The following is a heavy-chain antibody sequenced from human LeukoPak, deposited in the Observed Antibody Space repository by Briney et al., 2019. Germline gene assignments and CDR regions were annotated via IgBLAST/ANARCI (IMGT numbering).Heavy chain of an antibody. J-gene: IGHJ4*02. CDR2: ISSSSSYI. CDR1: GFTFSSYS. D-gene: IGHD5-18*01. V-gene: IGHV3-21*04. Sequence: GGSLRLSCAASGFTFSSYSMNWVRQAPGKGLEWVSSISSSSSYIYYADSVKGRFTISRDNSKNTLYLQMNSLRAEDTAVYYCAKDSSSWIQLWLAYFDYWGQGTLVTVSS. CDR3: AKDSSSWIQLWLAYFDY.